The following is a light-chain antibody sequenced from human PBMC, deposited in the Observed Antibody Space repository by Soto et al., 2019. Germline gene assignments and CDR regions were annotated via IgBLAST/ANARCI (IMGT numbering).Light chain of an antibody. CDR2: AAS. V-gene: IGKV1-12*01. CDR1: QGIVKA. Sequence: DIQMTQSPSSLYASIGDRVTITCRASQGIVKALGWYQQKPGKAPKLLIYAASSLPSGVPSRFSGSGSGTDFTLTISSLRPEDFATYYCQQANSFPLTFGGGTKVDIK. CDR3: QQANSFPLT. J-gene: IGKJ4*01.